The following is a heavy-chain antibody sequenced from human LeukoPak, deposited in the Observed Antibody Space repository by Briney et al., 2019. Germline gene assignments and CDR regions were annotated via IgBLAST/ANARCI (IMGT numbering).Heavy chain of an antibody. J-gene: IGHJ5*02. CDR3: ARASTGSSTSYANWFDP. Sequence: SETLSLTCAVSGGSISSNNWWGWVRQPPGKGLEWIGEIYHSGSPNYNPSLKSRVTISVDTSKNQFSLKLSSVTAADTAVYYCARASTGSSTSYANWFDPWGQGTLVTVSS. CDR2: IYHSGSP. D-gene: IGHD2-2*01. V-gene: IGHV4-4*02. CDR1: GGSISSNNW.